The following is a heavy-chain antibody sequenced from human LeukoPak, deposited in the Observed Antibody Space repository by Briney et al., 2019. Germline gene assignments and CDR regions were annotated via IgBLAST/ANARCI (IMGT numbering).Heavy chain of an antibody. V-gene: IGHV3-74*01. D-gene: IGHD2-15*01. CDR1: GFTFSSYW. CDR2: VNSDGNIT. CDR3: ARARGTLHYYYYMDV. Sequence: PGGSLRLSCAASGFTFSSYWMHWVRQAPGKGLVWLSRVNSDGNITTYADSVRGRFTISRDNSKNTLYLQMNSLRAEDTAVYYCARARGTLHYYYYMDVWGKGTTVTVSS. J-gene: IGHJ6*03.